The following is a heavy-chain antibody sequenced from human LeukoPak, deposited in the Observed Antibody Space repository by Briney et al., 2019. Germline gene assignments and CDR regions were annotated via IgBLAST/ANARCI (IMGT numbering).Heavy chain of an antibody. Sequence: AGGSLRLSCAASGFIFSTYGMYWVRQAPGTGLQWVAFIRHDGSIKNYADSVKGRSTISRDNSKNTLYLQMNSLRAEDTAVYYCAKDSLADIDYWGQGTLVTVSS. CDR1: GFIFSTYG. V-gene: IGHV3-30*02. D-gene: IGHD3-16*01. J-gene: IGHJ4*02. CDR3: AKDSLADIDY. CDR2: IRHDGSIK.